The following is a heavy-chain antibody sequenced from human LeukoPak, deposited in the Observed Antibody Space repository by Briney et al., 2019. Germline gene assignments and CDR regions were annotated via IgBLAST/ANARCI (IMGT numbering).Heavy chain of an antibody. J-gene: IGHJ5*02. Sequence: PGGSLRLSCAASGFTFSGYWMSWVRQAPGKGLEWVANIKQDGSEKYYVDSVKGRFTISRDNAKNSLYLQMNSLRAEDTAVYYCARIDYGDLGNWFDPWGQGTLVTVSS. V-gene: IGHV3-7*01. CDR2: IKQDGSEK. D-gene: IGHD4-17*01. CDR1: GFTFSGYW. CDR3: ARIDYGDLGNWFDP.